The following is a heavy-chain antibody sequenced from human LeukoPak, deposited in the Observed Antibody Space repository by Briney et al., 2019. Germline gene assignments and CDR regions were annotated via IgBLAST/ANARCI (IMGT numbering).Heavy chain of an antibody. Sequence: PGGSLRLSCAASGFTFSSYAMSWVRQAPGKGLEWVSSISDSGGSTYYADSVKGRFTISRDTSKSTLFLQMNSLRAEDTAVYYCASLYCSSTSCYRWAYYYYGMDVWGQGTTVTVSS. CDR2: ISDSGGST. D-gene: IGHD2-2*01. CDR3: ASLYCSSTSCYRWAYYYYGMDV. V-gene: IGHV3-23*01. CDR1: GFTFSSYA. J-gene: IGHJ6*02.